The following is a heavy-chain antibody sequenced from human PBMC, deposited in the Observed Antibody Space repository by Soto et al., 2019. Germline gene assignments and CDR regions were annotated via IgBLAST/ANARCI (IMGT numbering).Heavy chain of an antibody. CDR3: ASVFRKQLVYYYGMDV. J-gene: IGHJ6*02. CDR2: INAGNGNT. CDR1: GYTFTSYA. D-gene: IGHD6-6*01. V-gene: IGHV1-3*01. Sequence: ASVKVSCKASGYTFTSYAMHWVRQAPGQRLEWMGWINAGNGNTKYSQKFQGRVTITRDTSASTAYMELSSLGSEDTAVYHCASVFRKQLVYYYGMDVWGQGTTVTVSS.